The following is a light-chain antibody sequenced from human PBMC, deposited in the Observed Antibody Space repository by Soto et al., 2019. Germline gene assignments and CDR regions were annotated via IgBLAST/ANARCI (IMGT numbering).Light chain of an antibody. CDR3: QQYASSPLT. V-gene: IGKV3-20*01. CDR1: QSVSSNY. J-gene: IGKJ4*01. CDR2: GAS. Sequence: ELGLTQSQGTLSLSTGERATLYCRASQSVSSNYLAWYQQKPGQAPRLLIYGASSRATGIPARFSGSGSGADFTLTISRREPEDFAVYHCQQYASSPLTFGGGTTVEIK.